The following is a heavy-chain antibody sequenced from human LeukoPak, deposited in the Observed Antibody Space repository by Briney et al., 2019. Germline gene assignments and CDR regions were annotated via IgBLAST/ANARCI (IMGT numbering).Heavy chain of an antibody. CDR2: INPNSGGT. V-gene: IGHV1-2*02. CDR3: ARVSYGDCADY. Sequence: ASVKVSCKASGYTFTRYYMHWVRQAPGQGREWMGWINPNSGGTNYAQKFQGRVTMTRDTSTSTAYMELSRLRSDDTAVYYCARVSYGDCADYWGQGTLVTVSS. D-gene: IGHD4-17*01. J-gene: IGHJ4*02. CDR1: GYTFTRYY.